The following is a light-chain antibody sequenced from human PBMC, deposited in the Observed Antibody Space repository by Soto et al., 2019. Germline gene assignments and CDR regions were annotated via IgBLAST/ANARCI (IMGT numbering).Light chain of an antibody. CDR2: WAS. V-gene: IGKV4-1*01. J-gene: IGKJ1*01. CDR1: QSVSYSSNNKNY. CDR3: QQYYSTSWT. Sequence: DIVMTQSPDSLAVSLGERATINCKSSQSVSYSSNNKNYLAWYQQKPGQPPKLLIYWASTRESGVPDRFSGSGSGTEFTLTIGSLQAEDVAVYYCQQYYSTSWTFGQGTKVEIK.